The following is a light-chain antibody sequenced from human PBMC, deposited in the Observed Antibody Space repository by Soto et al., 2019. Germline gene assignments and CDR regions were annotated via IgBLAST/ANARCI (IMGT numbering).Light chain of an antibody. CDR1: SSDVGGYNY. J-gene: IGLJ2*01. Sequence: QSALTQPASVSGSPGQSITVSCIGSSSDVGGYNYVSWYQQHPGKAPKLMIHDVSNRPSGVSNRFSGSKSGNTASLTISVLQAEDEAYYYCSSYASSNTQVFGGGTKVTVL. V-gene: IGLV2-14*03. CDR3: SSYASSNTQV. CDR2: DVS.